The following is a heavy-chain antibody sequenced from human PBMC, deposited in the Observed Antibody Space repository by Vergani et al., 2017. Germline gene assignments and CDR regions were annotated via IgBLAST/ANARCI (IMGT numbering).Heavy chain of an antibody. Sequence: QLLESGGGLIQPAGSLRLSCAASGFTFNSYAMTWVRQAPGKGLEWVSGINNNGGSTYYADSVKGRFTISRDNSKNTLYLQMTDLRAEDTATYYCAKAGSVTSGSLQYNFYMDVWGKGTTVTVS. CDR3: AKAGSVTSGSLQYNFYMDV. J-gene: IGHJ6*03. CDR1: GFTFNSYA. D-gene: IGHD3-10*01. V-gene: IGHV3-23*01. CDR2: INNNGGST.